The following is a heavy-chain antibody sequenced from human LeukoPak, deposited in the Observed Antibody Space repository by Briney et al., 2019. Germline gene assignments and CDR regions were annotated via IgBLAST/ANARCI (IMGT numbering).Heavy chain of an antibody. CDR2: IKQDGSEK. V-gene: IGHV3-7*01. J-gene: IGHJ4*02. Sequence: PGGSLRLSCAASGFTFSSYAMSWVRQAPGKGLEWVANIKQDGSEKYYVDSVKGRFTISRDNAKNSLYLQMNSLRAEDTAVYYCARDQPHYYDSSGYNYWGQGTLVTVSS. D-gene: IGHD3-22*01. CDR1: GFTFSSYA. CDR3: ARDQPHYYDSSGYNY.